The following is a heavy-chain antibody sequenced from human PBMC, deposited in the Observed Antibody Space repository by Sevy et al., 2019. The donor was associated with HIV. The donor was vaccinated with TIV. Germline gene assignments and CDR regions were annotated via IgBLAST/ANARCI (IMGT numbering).Heavy chain of an antibody. D-gene: IGHD2-15*01. Sequence: GGSLRLSCAASGFTFSSYSMNWVRQAPGEGLEWVSSISSSSSYIYYADSVKGRFTISRDNAKNSLYLQMNSLRAEDTAVYYCARASEDVVVVAASGMDVWGQGTTVTVSS. CDR3: ARASEDVVVVAASGMDV. J-gene: IGHJ6*02. CDR1: GFTFSSYS. V-gene: IGHV3-21*01. CDR2: ISSSSSYI.